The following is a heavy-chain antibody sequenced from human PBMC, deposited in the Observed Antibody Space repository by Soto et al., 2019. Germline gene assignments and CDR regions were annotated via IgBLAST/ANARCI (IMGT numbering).Heavy chain of an antibody. D-gene: IGHD3-10*01. CDR3: AREQMVPNAFDI. J-gene: IGHJ3*02. Sequence: SVKVSCKASGGTFSSYAISWVRQAPGQGLEWMGGIIPIFGTANYAQKFQGRVAITADESTSTAYMELSSLRSEDTAVYYCAREQMVPNAFDIWGQGTMVTVSS. V-gene: IGHV1-69*13. CDR1: GGTFSSYA. CDR2: IIPIFGTA.